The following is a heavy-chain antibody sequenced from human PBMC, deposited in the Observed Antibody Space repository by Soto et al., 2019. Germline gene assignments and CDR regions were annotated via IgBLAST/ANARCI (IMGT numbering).Heavy chain of an antibody. CDR1: GFTVSSNY. CDR2: IYSGGST. V-gene: IGHV3-66*01. J-gene: IGHJ3*02. D-gene: IGHD6-13*01. Sequence: GGSLRLSCAASGFTVSSNYMSWVRQAPGKGLEWVSVIYSGGSTYYADSVKGRFTISRGNSKNTLYLQMNSLRAEGTAVYYCAKDLSAPIAAAGSYAFDIWGQGPMVTVSS. CDR3: AKDLSAPIAAAGSYAFDI.